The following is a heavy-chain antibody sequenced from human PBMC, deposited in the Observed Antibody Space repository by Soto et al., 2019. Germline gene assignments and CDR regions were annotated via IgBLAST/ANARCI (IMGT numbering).Heavy chain of an antibody. V-gene: IGHV3-7*03. Sequence: GGSLRLSCIASEFTFISSFMGWVRQAPGKGLEWVANINQDGSGTYYVDSVKGRFTISRDNAKNSLYLQMNSLRPEDTALYYCVKEKLYSNYEYYFDSWGQGTLVTVSS. CDR3: VKEKLYSNYEYYFDS. CDR1: EFTFISSF. CDR2: INQDGSGT. J-gene: IGHJ4*02. D-gene: IGHD4-4*01.